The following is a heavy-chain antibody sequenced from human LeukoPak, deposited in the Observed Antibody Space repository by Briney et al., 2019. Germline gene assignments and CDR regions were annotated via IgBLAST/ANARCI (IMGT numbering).Heavy chain of an antibody. D-gene: IGHD3-16*02. V-gene: IGHV4-39*06. Sequence: PESLFLTCTVAGGSISSSSYDWGWLRQPPGKGLEWTGRIYYSGSTYYNPSLKSPVHISVDRSKNKFAMKLSSVTAAETAVYYCAREYDYVWGSYRYPYYFDYWGQGTLVTVSS. J-gene: IGHJ4*02. CDR3: AREYDYVWGSYRYPYYFDY. CDR1: GGSISSSSYD. CDR2: IYYSGST.